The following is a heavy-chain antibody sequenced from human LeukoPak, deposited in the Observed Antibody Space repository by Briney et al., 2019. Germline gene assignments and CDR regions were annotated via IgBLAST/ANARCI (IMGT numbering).Heavy chain of an antibody. Sequence: SGPTLVKSTPTLTLTCTFSGLSFGSRGVGEGWIRQSPGKALEWLALISWAGDERFSPSLESRLTTTKDTAKNQGVLTMTKIEPVDTATYYRARRTTARDGRWYLFDYWGQGTLVTVSS. J-gene: IGHJ4*02. D-gene: IGHD6-13*01. CDR2: ISWAGDE. CDR3: ARRTTARDGRWYLFDY. V-gene: IGHV2-5*02. CDR1: GLSFGSRGVG.